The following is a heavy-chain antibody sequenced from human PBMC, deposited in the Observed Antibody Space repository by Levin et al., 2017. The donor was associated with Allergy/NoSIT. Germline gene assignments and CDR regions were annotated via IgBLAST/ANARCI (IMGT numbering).Heavy chain of an antibody. D-gene: IGHD4-17*01. CDR3: ARHYGDYGHDAFDI. J-gene: IGHJ3*02. CDR1: GFSLSTSGMR. V-gene: IGHV2-70*04. Sequence: QTLSLTCTFSGFSLSTSGMRVSWIRQPPGKALEWLARIDWDDDKFYSTSLKTRLTISKDTSKNQVVLTMTNMDPVDTATYYCARHYGDYGHDAFDIWGQGTMVTVSS. CDR2: IDWDDDK.